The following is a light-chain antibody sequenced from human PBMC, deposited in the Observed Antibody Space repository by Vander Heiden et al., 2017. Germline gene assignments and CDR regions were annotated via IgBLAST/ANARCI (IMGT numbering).Light chain of an antibody. CDR3: QQYYTTPWT. V-gene: IGKV4-1*01. CDR2: WAS. CDR1: QSVLYSSNNINY. Sequence: DIVMTQSPDSLAVSLGERATINCKSSQSVLYSSNNINYLAWYQQKPGQPPKLLIYWASTRESGVPDRFSGSGSGTDFTLTISSLQAEDVAVYYCQQYYTTPWTFGQGTKVEIK. J-gene: IGKJ1*01.